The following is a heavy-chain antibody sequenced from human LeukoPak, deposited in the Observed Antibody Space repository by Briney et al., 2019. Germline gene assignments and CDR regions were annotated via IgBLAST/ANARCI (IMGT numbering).Heavy chain of an antibody. D-gene: IGHD2-15*01. CDR1: GSTFSSYA. CDR3: ARGDCSGGTCLSAFAI. CDR2: IPYDGSNK. V-gene: IGHV3-30-3*01. J-gene: IGHJ3*02. Sequence: GRSLRLSCAASGSTFSSYAMHWVRQAPGKGLEWVGVIPYDGSNKYYADSVKGRFTISRDNSKNTLYLQMNSLRAEDTAVYYCARGDCSGGTCLSAFAIWGQGTMVTVSS.